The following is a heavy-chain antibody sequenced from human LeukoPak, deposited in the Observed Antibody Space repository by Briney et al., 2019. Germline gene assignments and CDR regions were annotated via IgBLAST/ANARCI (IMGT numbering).Heavy chain of an antibody. Sequence: PGRSLRLSCAASGFTFSSYAMHWVRQAPGKGLEWVAVISYDGSNKYYADSVKGRFTISRDNSKNTLYLQMNSLRAEDTAVYYCARGSTVTIPDYWGQGTLVTV. CDR2: ISYDGSNK. D-gene: IGHD4-17*01. CDR3: ARGSTVTIPDY. V-gene: IGHV3-30-3*01. CDR1: GFTFSSYA. J-gene: IGHJ4*02.